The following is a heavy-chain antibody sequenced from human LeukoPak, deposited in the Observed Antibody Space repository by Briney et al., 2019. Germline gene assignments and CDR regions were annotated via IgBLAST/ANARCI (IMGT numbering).Heavy chain of an antibody. CDR1: GYTLTELY. J-gene: IGHJ4*02. D-gene: IGHD3-9*01. CDR2: FDPEDGET. V-gene: IGHV1-24*01. Sequence: ASVKVYCKVSGYTLTELYMHWVRQAPGKGLEWMGGFDPEDGETIYAQKFQGRVTMTEDTSTDTAYMELSSLRSEDTAVYYCATHPAAGYSRPLFDYGGQGTLVTVSS. CDR3: ATHPAAGYSRPLFDY.